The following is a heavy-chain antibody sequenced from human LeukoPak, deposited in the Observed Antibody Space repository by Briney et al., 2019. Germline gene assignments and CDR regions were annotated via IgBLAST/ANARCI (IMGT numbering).Heavy chain of an antibody. V-gene: IGHV1-8*01. CDR3: ARSIAVAGTLGY. CDR1: GYTFTSYD. Sequence: ASVKVSCKASGYTFTSYDINWVRQATGQGLEWMGWMNPNSGNTGYAQKFQGRVTMTRNTSISTAYMELSSLRSEDTAVYYCARSIAVAGTLGYWGQGTLVTVSS. J-gene: IGHJ4*02. CDR2: MNPNSGNT. D-gene: IGHD6-19*01.